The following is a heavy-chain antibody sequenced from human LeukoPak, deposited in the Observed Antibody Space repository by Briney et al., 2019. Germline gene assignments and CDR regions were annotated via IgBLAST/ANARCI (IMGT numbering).Heavy chain of an antibody. CDR3: ARADSSGWYVDY. V-gene: IGHV1-2*02. D-gene: IGHD6-19*01. J-gene: IGHJ4*02. CDR1: GYTFTVYY. CDR2: INPNSGGT. Sequence: ASVKVSCKASGYTFTVYYMHWVRQAPGQGLDWMGWINPNSGGTNYAQKFQGRVTMTRDTSISTAYMELSRLRSDDTAVYYCARADSSGWYVDYWGQGTLVTVSS.